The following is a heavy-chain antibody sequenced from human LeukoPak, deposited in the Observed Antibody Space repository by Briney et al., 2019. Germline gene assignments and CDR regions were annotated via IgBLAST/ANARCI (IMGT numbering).Heavy chain of an antibody. D-gene: IGHD4-17*01. V-gene: IGHV4-59*11. CDR2: ISHIGST. Sequence: SETLSLTCTVSGASISGHYLTWIRQPPGKGPEWIGYISHIGSTNYNPSLKSRVTISRDTSKNQFSLKLTSVTAADTAVYSCAKDYGDPLNWFDPWGQGTLVTVSS. CDR1: GASISGHY. J-gene: IGHJ5*02. CDR3: AKDYGDPLNWFDP.